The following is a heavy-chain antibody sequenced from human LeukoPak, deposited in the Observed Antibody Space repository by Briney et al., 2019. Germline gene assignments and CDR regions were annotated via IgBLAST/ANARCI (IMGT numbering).Heavy chain of an antibody. CDR2: INHRGST. CDR1: GGSFSGYY. Sequence: PSETLSLTCAVYGGSFSGYYWSWIRQPPGKGLEWIGEINHRGSTNYNPSLKSRVTISVDTSKNQFSLKLSSVTAADTAVYYCARGYDYPDYWGQGTLVTVSS. D-gene: IGHD4/OR15-4a*01. J-gene: IGHJ4*02. V-gene: IGHV4-34*01. CDR3: ARGYDYPDY.